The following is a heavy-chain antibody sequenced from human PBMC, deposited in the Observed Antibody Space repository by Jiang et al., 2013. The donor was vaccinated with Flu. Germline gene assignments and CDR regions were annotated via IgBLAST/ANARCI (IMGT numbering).Heavy chain of an antibody. Sequence: LVKPSDTLSLTCTVSGGSISNYYWGWIRQPPGKGLEWIGWIYYSGNTKYNPSLESRVTMSVDTSKNQFSLKLSSVTAADTAVYYCAKYSGFYYLYWGQGTLVTVSS. D-gene: IGHD1-26*01. CDR1: GGSISNYY. CDR2: IYYSGNT. J-gene: IGHJ4*02. V-gene: IGHV4-59*07. CDR3: AKYSGFYYLY.